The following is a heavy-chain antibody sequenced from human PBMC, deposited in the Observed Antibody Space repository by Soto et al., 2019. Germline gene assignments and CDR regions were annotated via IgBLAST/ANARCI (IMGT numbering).Heavy chain of an antibody. V-gene: IGHV3-21*06. J-gene: IGHJ4*02. D-gene: IGHD4-17*01. CDR1: GFTFSSFD. Sequence: GGSLRLSCATSGFTFSSFDMDWVRQAPGKGLEWVSSIHRGSTYIYYADTVRGRFTISRDNAKSSLYLQMDSLTVEDTAVYYCARRAVTTYHFFDYWGQGALVTVSS. CDR2: IHRGSTYI. CDR3: ARRAVTTYHFFDY.